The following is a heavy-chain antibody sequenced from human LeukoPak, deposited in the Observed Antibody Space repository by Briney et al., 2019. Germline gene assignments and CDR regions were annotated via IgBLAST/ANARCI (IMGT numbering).Heavy chain of an antibody. Sequence: ASVKVSRKASGYTFTSYGISWVRQAPGQGLEWMGWISAYNGNTDYAQKLQGRVTITTDTSTSTAYMDLMRLRSDDTAVYYCARDRGTSWYELDYWGQGTLVTVSS. V-gene: IGHV1-18*01. CDR1: GYTFTSYG. CDR2: ISAYNGNT. CDR3: ARDRGTSWYELDY. D-gene: IGHD6-13*01. J-gene: IGHJ4*02.